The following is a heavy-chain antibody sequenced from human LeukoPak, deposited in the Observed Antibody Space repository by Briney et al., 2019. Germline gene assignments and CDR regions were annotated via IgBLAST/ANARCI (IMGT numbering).Heavy chain of an antibody. CDR1: GFTFSSYS. V-gene: IGHV3-21*04. CDR3: AKSVYYYGSGSPYYFDY. J-gene: IGHJ4*02. Sequence: GGSLRLSCAASGFTFSSYSMNWVRQAPGKGLEGVSAISSSSSYIYYADSVKGRFTISRDNAKNSLYLQMNSLRAEDTAVYYCAKSVYYYGSGSPYYFDYWGQGTLVTVSS. D-gene: IGHD3-10*01. CDR2: ISSSSSYI.